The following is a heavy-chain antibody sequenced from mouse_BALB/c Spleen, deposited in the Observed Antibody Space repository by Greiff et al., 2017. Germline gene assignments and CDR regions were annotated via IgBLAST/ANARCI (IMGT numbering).Heavy chain of an antibody. CDR1: GYTFTDYN. D-gene: IGHD2-3*01. V-gene: IGHV1-18*01. CDR3: ARDDGYPYYAIDY. Sequence: VQLQQSGPELVKPGASVKIPCTASGYTFTDYNMDWVKQSHGKSLEWIGDINPNNGGTIYTQKVKGKATLTVDKSYSTAYMQLRSLTSEDTAVYYCARDDGYPYYAIDYWGQGTSVTVSS. J-gene: IGHJ4*01. CDR2: INPNNGGT.